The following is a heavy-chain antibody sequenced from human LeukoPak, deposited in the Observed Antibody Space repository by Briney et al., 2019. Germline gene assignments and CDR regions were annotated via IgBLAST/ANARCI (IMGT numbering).Heavy chain of an antibody. Sequence: QAGGSLRLSCAASGFTFSSYGMHWVRQAPGKGLEWVAVISYDGSNKYYADSVKGRFTISRDNSKNTLYLQMNSLRAEDTAVYYCAKEYYGDYVNWFDPWGQGTLVTVSS. CDR1: GFTFSSYG. CDR2: ISYDGSNK. CDR3: AKEYYGDYVNWFDP. J-gene: IGHJ5*02. D-gene: IGHD4-17*01. V-gene: IGHV3-30*18.